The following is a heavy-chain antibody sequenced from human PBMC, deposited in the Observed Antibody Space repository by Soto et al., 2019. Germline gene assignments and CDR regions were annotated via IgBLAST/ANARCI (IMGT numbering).Heavy chain of an antibody. CDR1: GFTFSSYA. CDR2: ISYDGSNK. D-gene: IGHD3-22*01. CDR3: ARDQAHYYDSSGYYQGNWFDP. J-gene: IGHJ5*02. V-gene: IGHV3-30-3*01. Sequence: GGSLRLSCAASGFTFSSYAMHWVRQAPGKGLEWVAVISYDGSNKYYADSVKGRFTISRDNSKNTLYLQMNSLRAEDTAVYYCARDQAHYYDSSGYYQGNWFDPWGQGTLVTVSS.